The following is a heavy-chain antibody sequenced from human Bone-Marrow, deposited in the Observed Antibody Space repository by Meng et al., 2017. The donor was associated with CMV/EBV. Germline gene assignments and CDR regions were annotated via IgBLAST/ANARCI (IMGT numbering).Heavy chain of an antibody. V-gene: IGHV1-2*02. D-gene: IGHD3-3*01. J-gene: IGHJ4*02. CDR1: GYTFTGYY. CDR2: INPNTGGT. CDR3: ARDLGVGAAGY. Sequence: ASVKVSCKASGYTFTGYYMHWVRQAPGQGLEWMGWINPNTGGTNYAQKFQGRVTMTRDTSISTAYMDLSRLRSDDTAIFYCARDLGVGAAGYWGQGTLVTVSS.